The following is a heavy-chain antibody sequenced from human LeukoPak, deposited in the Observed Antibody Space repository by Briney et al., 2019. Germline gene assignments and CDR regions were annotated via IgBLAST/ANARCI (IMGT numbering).Heavy chain of an antibody. CDR2: MNPNSGNT. CDR3: VAATVSDY. V-gene: IGHV1-8*03. CDR1: GYTFTGYY. D-gene: IGHD2-15*01. Sequence: ASVKVSCKASGYTFTGYYMHWVRQAPGQGLEWMGWMNPNSGNTGYAQKFQGRVTITRNTSISTAYMELSSLRSEDTAVYYCVAATVSDYWGQGTLVTVSS. J-gene: IGHJ4*02.